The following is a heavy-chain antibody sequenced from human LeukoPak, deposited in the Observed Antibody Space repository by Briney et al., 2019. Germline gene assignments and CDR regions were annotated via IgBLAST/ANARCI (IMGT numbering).Heavy chain of an antibody. CDR1: GGSFSGYY. J-gene: IGHJ6*03. Sequence: SETLSLTCAVYGGSFSGYYWSWIRQPPGKGLEWIGEINHSGSTNYNPSLKSRVTISVDTSKNQFSLKLSSVTAADTAVYYCARGIRVRGVNHYYYYYYMDVWGKGTTVTVSS. V-gene: IGHV4-34*01. CDR2: INHSGST. D-gene: IGHD3-10*01. CDR3: ARGIRVRGVNHYYYYYYMDV.